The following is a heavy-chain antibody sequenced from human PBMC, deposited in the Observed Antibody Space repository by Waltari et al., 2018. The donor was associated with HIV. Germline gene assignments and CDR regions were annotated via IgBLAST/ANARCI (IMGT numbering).Heavy chain of an antibody. V-gene: IGHV4-4*02. J-gene: IGHJ4*02. CDR2: ISHSGKT. CDR1: GDSISSKYW. CDR3: AAHRGLGLYFDY. D-gene: IGHD2-15*01. Sequence: GLVQPSGTLSLTCTVSGDSISSKYWGSWVRQAPGQGLEWIGEISHSGKTYYNPSLKSRVPIPVDKSQNQLSLNLSSVTAADTAVDYCAAHRGLGLYFDYWGQPSLVTVPS.